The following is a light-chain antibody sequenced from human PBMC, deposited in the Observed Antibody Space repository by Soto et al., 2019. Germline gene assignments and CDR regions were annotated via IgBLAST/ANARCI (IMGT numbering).Light chain of an antibody. CDR1: QGISNY. CDR2: AAS. CDR3: QKYNTAPWT. V-gene: IGKV1-27*01. Sequence: DIQMTQSPSSLSASVGDRVTITCRASQGISNYLAWYQQRPGKVPKLLIYAASTLQSGVPSRFSGSGSGTDLTLTISGLQPEDVATYYCQKYNTAPWTFGQGTKVEIK. J-gene: IGKJ1*01.